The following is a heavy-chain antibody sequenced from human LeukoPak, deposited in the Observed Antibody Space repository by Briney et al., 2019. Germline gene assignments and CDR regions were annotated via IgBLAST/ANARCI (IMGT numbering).Heavy chain of an antibody. J-gene: IGHJ4*02. CDR2: INHSRST. CDR3: AVSYSSSWYDRRRKQRGNFDY. CDR1: GGSFSGYY. D-gene: IGHD6-13*01. V-gene: IGHV4-34*01. Sequence: SETLSLTCAVYGGSFSGYYWSWIRQPPGKGLEGIGEINHSRSTNYNPSLQSRVTISVDTSKNQFLLKMGPLSAADTAVYYCAVSYSSSWYDRRRKQRGNFDYWGQGTLVTGSS.